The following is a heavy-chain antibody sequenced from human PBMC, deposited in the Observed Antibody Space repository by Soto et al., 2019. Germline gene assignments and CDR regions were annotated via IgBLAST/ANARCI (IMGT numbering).Heavy chain of an antibody. V-gene: IGHV3-30*18. J-gene: IGHJ4*02. CDR3: AKEGGLSGSYYISSSYYFDY. CDR1: GFTFSSYG. CDR2: ISYDGSNT. D-gene: IGHD1-26*01. Sequence: QVQLVESGGGVVQPGRSLRLSCVASGFTFSSYGMHWVRQAPGKGLEWVAIISYDGSNTHYADSVKGRFTISRDNSKNTPYLQMNSLRAEDTSVYYCAKEGGLSGSYYISSSYYFDYWGQGTLVTVSS.